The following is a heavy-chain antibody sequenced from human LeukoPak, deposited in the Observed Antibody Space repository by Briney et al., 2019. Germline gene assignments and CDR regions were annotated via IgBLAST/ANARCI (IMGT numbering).Heavy chain of an antibody. Sequence: SETLSLTCTVSGGSISSSSYYWGWIRQPPGKGLEWIGSIYYSGSTYYNPSLKSRVTISVDTSKNQFSLKLSSVTAADTAVYYCARAGQCSSTSCYPNYYYYYYMDVWGKGTTVTVSS. CDR3: ARAGQCSSTSCYPNYYYYYYMDV. CDR1: GGSISSSSYY. D-gene: IGHD2-2*01. CDR2: IYYSGST. V-gene: IGHV4-39*07. J-gene: IGHJ6*03.